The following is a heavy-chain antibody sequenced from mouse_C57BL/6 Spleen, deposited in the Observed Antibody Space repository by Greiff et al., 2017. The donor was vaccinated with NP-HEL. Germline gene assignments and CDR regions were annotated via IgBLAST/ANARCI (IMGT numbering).Heavy chain of an antibody. CDR3: ARYSNYNYAMDY. J-gene: IGHJ4*01. CDR2: IWGVGST. Sequence: QVHVKQSGPGLVAPSQSLSITCTVSGFSLTSYGVDWVRQSPGKGLEWLGVIWGVGSTNYNSALKSRLSISKDNSKSQVFLKMNSLQTDDTAMYYCARYSNYNYAMDYWGQGTSVTVSS. V-gene: IGHV2-6*01. D-gene: IGHD2-5*01. CDR1: GFSLTSYG.